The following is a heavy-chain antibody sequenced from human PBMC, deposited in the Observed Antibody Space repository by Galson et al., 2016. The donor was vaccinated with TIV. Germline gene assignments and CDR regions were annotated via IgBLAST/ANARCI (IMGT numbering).Heavy chain of an antibody. CDR3: ARISGYYDSSGHYIPRSFDY. CDR1: GFSLSATGMS. Sequence: PALVKPTQTLTLTCTFSGFSLSATGMSVSWIRQPPGKALEWLARIDWDDGKSYSPSLKTRLTISKDTSKNQVVLTMTNMDPVDTATYYCARISGYYDSSGHYIPRSFDYWGQGALVTVSS. V-gene: IGHV2-70*11. CDR2: IDWDDGK. D-gene: IGHD3-22*01. J-gene: IGHJ4*02.